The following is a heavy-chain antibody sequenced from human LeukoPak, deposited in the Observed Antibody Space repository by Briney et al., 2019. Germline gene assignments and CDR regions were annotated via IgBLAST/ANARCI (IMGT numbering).Heavy chain of an antibody. J-gene: IGHJ6*03. CDR3: AREIVVVPAAHATYYNYYMDV. CDR2: IYYSGST. D-gene: IGHD2-2*01. Sequence: PSETLSLTCTVSGGSISSYYWSWIRQPPGKGLEWIGYIYYSGSTNYNPSLKSRVTISVDTSKNQFSLKLSSVTAADTAVYYCAREIVVVPAAHATYYNYYMDVWGKGTTVTVSS. V-gene: IGHV4-59*01. CDR1: GGSISSYY.